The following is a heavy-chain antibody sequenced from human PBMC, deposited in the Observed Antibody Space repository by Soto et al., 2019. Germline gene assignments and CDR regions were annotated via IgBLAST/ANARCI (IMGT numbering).Heavy chain of an antibody. D-gene: IGHD3-10*01. CDR1: GFTFSSYS. Sequence: PGGSLRLSCAASGFTFSSYSMSWVRQAPGKGLEWVSGFSTGGDGGTTYYADSAKGRFTISRDNSKNTLFLQMDSLRAEDTAIYYCAKKVNSGPGSQFFDYWGQGTLVTVSS. J-gene: IGHJ4*02. CDR2: FSTGGDGGTT. CDR3: AKKVNSGPGSQFFDY. V-gene: IGHV3-23*01.